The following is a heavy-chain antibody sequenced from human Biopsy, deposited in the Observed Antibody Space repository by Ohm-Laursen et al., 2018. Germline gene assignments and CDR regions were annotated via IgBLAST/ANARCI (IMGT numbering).Heavy chain of an antibody. CDR1: GYTFTCYA. Sequence: SVKVSCKASGYTFTCYAITWVRQAPGQGPEWIGWLNPVSGNSNFGQKLRGRVTVTSDTSTSTAYMELSGLTSDDTATYYCGRAVRNQRLIDPWGQGTLGTVTS. V-gene: IGHV1-8*01. D-gene: IGHD1-1*01. CDR3: GRAVRNQRLIDP. J-gene: IGHJ5*02. CDR2: LNPVSGNS.